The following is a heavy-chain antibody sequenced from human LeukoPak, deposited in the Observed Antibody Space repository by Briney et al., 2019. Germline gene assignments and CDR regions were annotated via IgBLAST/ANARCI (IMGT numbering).Heavy chain of an antibody. CDR1: GFTFSSYS. D-gene: IGHD6-13*01. V-gene: IGHV3-48*04. CDR3: ARDSSSSWYWIDP. CDR2: ISSSSISI. Sequence: GGSLRLSCEASGFTFSSYSMNWVRQAPGKGLEWVSYISSSSISIYYADSVKGRFTISRDNAKNSLYLQINSLSAEDTAVYYCARDSSSSWYWIDPWGQGTLVTVSS. J-gene: IGHJ5*02.